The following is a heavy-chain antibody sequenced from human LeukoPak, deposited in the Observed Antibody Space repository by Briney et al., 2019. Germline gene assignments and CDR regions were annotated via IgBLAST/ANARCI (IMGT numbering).Heavy chain of an antibody. CDR1: GYTFTSYD. Sequence: GASVKVSCRASGYTFTSYDINWMRQATGQGLEWMGWMNPNSGNTGYAQKFQGRVTITRNTSISTAYMELTSLRSEDTAVYYCARSSHGSSGYYYTIYYYYMDVWGKGTTVTVSS. J-gene: IGHJ6*03. CDR2: MNPNSGNT. CDR3: ARSSHGSSGYYYTIYYYYMDV. V-gene: IGHV1-8*03. D-gene: IGHD3-22*01.